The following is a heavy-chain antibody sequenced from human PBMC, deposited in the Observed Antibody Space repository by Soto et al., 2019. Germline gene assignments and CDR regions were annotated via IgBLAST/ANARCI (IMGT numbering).Heavy chain of an antibody. D-gene: IGHD2-2*01. V-gene: IGHV1-46*01. CDR1: GYTFTRYY. Sequence: QVQLVQSGAEVKKPGASVKVSCKASGYTFTRYYMHWVRQAPGQGLEWMGTINPSGGSTIYAQRFQGRASMTRDTSTSTVYMELSSLRSEDTAVYYCARDGIRIVVVSAATPGDWFDPWGQGTLVTVSS. CDR2: INPSGGST. J-gene: IGHJ5*02. CDR3: ARDGIRIVVVSAATPGDWFDP.